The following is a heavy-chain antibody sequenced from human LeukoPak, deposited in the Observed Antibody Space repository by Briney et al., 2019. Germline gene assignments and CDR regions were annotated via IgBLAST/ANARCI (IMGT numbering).Heavy chain of an antibody. CDR1: GGTFSSYA. D-gene: IGHD3-3*01. CDR3: ATKSKVLRFLDRYLSRGDYYYYYYMDV. CDR2: IIPIFGTA. Sequence: GASVKVSCKASGGTFSSYAISWVRQAPGQGLEWMGGIIPIFGTANYAQKFQGRVTITTDESTSTAYMELSSLRSEDTAVYYCATKSKVLRFLDRYLSRGDYYYYYYMDVWGKGTTVTVSS. J-gene: IGHJ6*03. V-gene: IGHV1-69*05.